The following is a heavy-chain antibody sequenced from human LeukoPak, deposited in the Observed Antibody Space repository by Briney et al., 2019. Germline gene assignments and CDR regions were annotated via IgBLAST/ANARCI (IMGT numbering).Heavy chain of an antibody. Sequence: ASVKVSCKASGYTFTSYYMHWVRQAPGQGLEWMGIINPSGGTTTYAQKFQGRVTMTRDTPTSTVYMELSSLRSEDTAVYSCARPTSIIPASNIYYYYYAMDVWGQGTTVTVSS. CDR3: ARPTSIIPASNIYYYYYAMDV. CDR1: GYTFTSYY. CDR2: INPSGGTT. J-gene: IGHJ6*02. V-gene: IGHV1-46*01. D-gene: IGHD2-2*01.